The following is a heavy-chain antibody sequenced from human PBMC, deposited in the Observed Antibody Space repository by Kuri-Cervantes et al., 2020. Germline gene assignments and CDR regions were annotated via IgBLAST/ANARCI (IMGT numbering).Heavy chain of an antibody. V-gene: IGHV3-9*01. D-gene: IGHD3-16*01. CDR3: AKGGYDYIWGSSFSFFDY. Sequence: SLKISCAASGFTFDDYAMHWVRQAPGKGLEWVSGISWNSGSIGYADSVKGRFTISRDNSKNTLYLQMNSLRAEDTAVYYCAKGGYDYIWGSSFSFFDYWGQGTLVTVSS. J-gene: IGHJ4*02. CDR2: ISWNSGSI. CDR1: GFTFDDYA.